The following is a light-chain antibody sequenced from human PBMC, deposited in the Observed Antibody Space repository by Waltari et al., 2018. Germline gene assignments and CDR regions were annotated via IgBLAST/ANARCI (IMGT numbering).Light chain of an antibody. CDR3: QQGNSFPPT. V-gene: IGKV1-12*01. CDR2: AAS. CDR1: QGISSW. J-gene: IGKJ1*01. Sequence: DIQMTQSPSSVSASVGDRVTITCRANQGISSWLAWYQQKPGKAPKHLIYAASTLQSGFPSRFSGSGSWTSFTLTIIGLQPVDFATYFCQQGNSFPPTFGQGTKVEV.